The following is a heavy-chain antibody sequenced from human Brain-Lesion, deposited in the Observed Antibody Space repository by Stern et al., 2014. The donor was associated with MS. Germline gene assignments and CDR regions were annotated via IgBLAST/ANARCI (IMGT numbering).Heavy chain of an antibody. CDR2: IYYSGNT. Sequence: QLVQSGPGLVKPSETLSLTCTVAGGSVSSTSYAWAWIRQPPGKGLEWIGTIYYSGNTYYSPSLKGRFPIPLDTPKNQFSLQLRSVTAADTAVYYCAGEEDIRYCSGGSCTGNWFDPWGQGTLVTVSS. CDR3: AGEEDIRYCSGGSCTGNWFDP. CDR1: GGSVSSTSYA. J-gene: IGHJ5*02. V-gene: IGHV4-39*01. D-gene: IGHD2-15*01.